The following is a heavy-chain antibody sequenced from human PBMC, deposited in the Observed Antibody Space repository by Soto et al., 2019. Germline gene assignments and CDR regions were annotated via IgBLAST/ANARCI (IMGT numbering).Heavy chain of an antibody. D-gene: IGHD3-22*01. CDR3: ARAFDYDSSGYYPRPNWFDP. Sequence: ASVKVSCKASGYTFTSYAMHWVRQAPGQRLEWMGWINAGNGNTKYSQKFQGRVTITRDTSASTAYMELSSLRSEDTAVYYCARAFDYDSSGYYPRPNWFDPWGQRTLVTVSS. V-gene: IGHV1-3*01. J-gene: IGHJ5*02. CDR1: GYTFTSYA. CDR2: INAGNGNT.